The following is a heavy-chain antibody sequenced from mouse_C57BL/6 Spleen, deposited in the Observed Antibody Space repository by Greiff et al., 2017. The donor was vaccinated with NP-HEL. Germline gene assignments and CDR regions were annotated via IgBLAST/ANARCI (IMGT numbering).Heavy chain of an antibody. V-gene: IGHV5-9*01. CDR3: ARGDGYYNFDV. CDR1: GFTFSSYT. CDR2: ISGGGGNT. D-gene: IGHD2-3*01. J-gene: IGHJ1*03. Sequence: VQLKESGGGLVKPGGSLKLSCAASGFTFSSYTMSWVRQTPEKRLEWVATISGGGGNTYYPDSVKGRFTISRDNAKNTLYLQMSSLRSEDTALYYCARGDGYYNFDVWGTGTTVTVSS.